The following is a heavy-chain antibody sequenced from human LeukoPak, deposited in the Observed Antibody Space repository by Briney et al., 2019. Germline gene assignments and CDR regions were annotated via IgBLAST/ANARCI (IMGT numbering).Heavy chain of an antibody. CDR2: IRSEVYSYAT. Sequence: GGSLRLSCAASGFTLSDSAMHWVRQASGKGLEWIGRIRSEVYSYATAYGASVKGRFTISRDDSKNTAYLQMNSLKTEDTAVYYCTGLFYNSGFPDPWGQGTLVTVSS. V-gene: IGHV3-73*01. D-gene: IGHD6-19*01. CDR1: GFTLSDSA. J-gene: IGHJ5*02. CDR3: TGLFYNSGFPDP.